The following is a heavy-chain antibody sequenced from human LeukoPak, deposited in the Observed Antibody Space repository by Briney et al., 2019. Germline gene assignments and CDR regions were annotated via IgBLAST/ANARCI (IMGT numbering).Heavy chain of an antibody. J-gene: IGHJ4*02. V-gene: IGHV3-11*01. CDR3: ATIHSRPY. CDR1: GFSFCDYY. D-gene: IGHD2-15*01. Sequence: GGSLRLSCEASGFSFCDYYMTWIRQPPGKGLEWIAYIRSGSTTIYYADSVKGRFTISRDDAKNSLFLQMNSLRAEDTAVYYCATIHSRPYWGQGTLVTVSS. CDR2: IRSGSTTI.